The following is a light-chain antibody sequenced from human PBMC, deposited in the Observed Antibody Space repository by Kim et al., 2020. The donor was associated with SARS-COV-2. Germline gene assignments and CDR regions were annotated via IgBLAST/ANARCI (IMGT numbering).Light chain of an antibody. J-gene: IGLJ3*02. CDR3: QAWDSSTWV. V-gene: IGLV3-1*01. CDR1: EVGGKD. Sequence: SVSPGQTASSTCSANEVGGKDASWYQQKPGQSPVVVIYQDNKRPSGIPERFSGSNSGNTATLTISGTQAMDEADYYCQAWDSSTWVFGGGTQLTVL. CDR2: QDN.